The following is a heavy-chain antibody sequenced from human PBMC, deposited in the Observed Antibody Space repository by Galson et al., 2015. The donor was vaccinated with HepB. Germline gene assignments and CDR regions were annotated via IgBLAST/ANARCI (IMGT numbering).Heavy chain of an antibody. J-gene: IGHJ5*02. Sequence: QSGAEVKKPGASVKVSCKASGYTYTSYGISWVRQAPGQGLEWMGWISAYTGHTNSAQNLQGRVTMTTDTSTNTAYMELRSLRSDDTAVYYCARDRWGHYYGSGSANWFDPWGQGTLVTVSS. V-gene: IGHV1-18*01. D-gene: IGHD3-10*01. CDR1: GYTYTSYG. CDR2: ISAYTGHT. CDR3: ARDRWGHYYGSGSANWFDP.